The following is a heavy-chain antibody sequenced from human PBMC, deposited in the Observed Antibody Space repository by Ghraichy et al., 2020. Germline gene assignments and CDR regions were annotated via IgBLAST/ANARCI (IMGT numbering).Heavy chain of an antibody. J-gene: IGHJ4*02. CDR3: AKVSLDYSSGWYTGYFDY. V-gene: IGHV3-23*01. D-gene: IGHD6-19*01. Sequence: GGSLRLSCAASGFTFSSYAMSWVRQAPGKGLEWVSALSGSGSSICYADSVKGRFTISRDNSKNSLYLQMNSLRAEDTAVYYCAKVSLDYSSGWYTGYFDYWGQGTLVTVSS. CDR1: GFTFSSYA. CDR2: LSGSGSSI.